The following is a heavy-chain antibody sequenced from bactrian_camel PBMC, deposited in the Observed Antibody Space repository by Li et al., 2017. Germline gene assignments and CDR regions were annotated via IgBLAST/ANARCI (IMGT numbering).Heavy chain of an antibody. CDR2: IYSDGSRE. Sequence: HVQLVESGGGLVQPGGSLRLSCAVNGFTSSSYYIYWVRQAPGKGLEWVSSIYSDGSREVYSSFVKGRFAISKDNAENTVYLQMNSLKSEDTALYYCATDLDCSGGYCHTMAAGTSGMDYWGKGTQVTVS. D-gene: IGHD6*01. V-gene: IGHV3-2*01. CDR1: GFTSSSYY. J-gene: IGHJ7*01.